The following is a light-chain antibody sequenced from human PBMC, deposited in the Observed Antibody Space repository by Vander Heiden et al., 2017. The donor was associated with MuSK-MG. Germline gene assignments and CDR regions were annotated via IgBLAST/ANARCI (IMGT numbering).Light chain of an antibody. Sequence: DIVSTQSPDYLCVSLGERATITCKSSQSVSYTSNIKINLAGYQQKPGQPPKLLIYWPSNRQSGVPKRVSGSGSGTDFTLTINNLQAEDLAVYSCQQYYSPPFTFGPGTTVEIK. CDR3: QQYYSPPFT. CDR1: QSVSYTSNIKIN. V-gene: IGKV4-1*01. J-gene: IGKJ3*01. CDR2: WPS.